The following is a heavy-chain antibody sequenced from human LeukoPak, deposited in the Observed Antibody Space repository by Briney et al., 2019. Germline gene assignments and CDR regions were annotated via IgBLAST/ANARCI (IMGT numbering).Heavy chain of an antibody. CDR3: AKVPASYYYDSSGYGANDY. Sequence: GGSLRLSCAASGFTFSSYAMHWVRQAPGKGLEWVAVISYDGSNKYYADSVKGRFTISRDNSKNTLYLQMNSLRAEDTAVYYCAKVPASYYYDSSGYGANDYWGQGTLVTVSS. D-gene: IGHD3-22*01. V-gene: IGHV3-30*04. CDR1: GFTFSSYA. CDR2: ISYDGSNK. J-gene: IGHJ4*02.